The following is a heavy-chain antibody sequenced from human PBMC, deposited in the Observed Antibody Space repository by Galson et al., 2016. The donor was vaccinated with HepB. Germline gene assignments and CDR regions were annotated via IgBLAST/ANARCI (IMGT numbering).Heavy chain of an antibody. V-gene: IGHV3-23*01. CDR1: GFPLRTYA. Sequence: SLRLSCAASGFPLRTYAMHWVRQAPGKGLEWVSDISVGAYSTMYADYVKGRFIISRDDSKNTLYMQLSGLTTEDTALYYCARRAVTGASWYDYWGQGTLVTVS. CDR3: ARRAVTGASWYDY. J-gene: IGHJ4*02. D-gene: IGHD6-13*01. CDR2: ISVGAYST.